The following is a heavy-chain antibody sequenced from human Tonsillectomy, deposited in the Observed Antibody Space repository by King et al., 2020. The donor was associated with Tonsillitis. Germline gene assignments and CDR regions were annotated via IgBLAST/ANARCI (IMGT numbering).Heavy chain of an antibody. V-gene: IGHV3-30*02. CDR3: AKDRSSYYDFWSGYFLENGMDV. Sequence: VQLVESGGGVVQPGGSLRLSCAASGFTFSIYGTHWVRQAPGKGLEWVAFIRYDGSNKYYADSVKGRFTISRDNSKNTLYLQMNSLRAEDAAVYYCAKDRSSYYDFWSGYFLENGMDVWGQGTTVTVSS. D-gene: IGHD3-3*01. CDR1: GFTFSIYG. CDR2: IRYDGSNK. J-gene: IGHJ6*02.